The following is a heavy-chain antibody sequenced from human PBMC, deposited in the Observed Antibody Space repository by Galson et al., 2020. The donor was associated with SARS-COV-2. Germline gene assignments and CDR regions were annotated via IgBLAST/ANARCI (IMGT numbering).Heavy chain of an antibody. D-gene: IGHD2-8*01. CDR3: ARDNDYYYAMDV. Sequence: GRSLRLSCAASGFTLSSYWMNWVRQAPGKGLEWVANIKQDGSEKYYVDSVKGRFTTSRDKAKNSLYLQMHSLRVEDTAVYYCARDNDYYYAMDVWGQGTAVTVSS. J-gene: IGHJ6*02. V-gene: IGHV3-7*01. CDR1: GFTLSSYW. CDR2: IKQDGSEK.